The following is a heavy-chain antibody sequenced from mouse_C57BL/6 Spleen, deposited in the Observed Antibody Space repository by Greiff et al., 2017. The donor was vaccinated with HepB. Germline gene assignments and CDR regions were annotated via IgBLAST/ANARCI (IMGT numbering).Heavy chain of an antibody. D-gene: IGHD2-1*01. V-gene: IGHV5-16*01. Sequence: EVQLMESEGGLVQPGSSMKLSCTASGFTFSDYYMAWVRQVPEKGLEWVANINYDGSSTYYLDSLKSRFIISRDNAKNILYLQMSSLKSEDTATYYCARGIYYGNFFDYWGQGTTLTVSS. CDR1: GFTFSDYY. CDR3: ARGIYYGNFFDY. CDR2: INYDGSST. J-gene: IGHJ2*01.